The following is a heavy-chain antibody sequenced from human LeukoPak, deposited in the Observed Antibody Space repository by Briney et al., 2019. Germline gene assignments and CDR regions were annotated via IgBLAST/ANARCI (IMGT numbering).Heavy chain of an antibody. V-gene: IGHV3-23*01. J-gene: IGHJ4*02. CDR2: TSGSGGST. CDR1: GFTFSSYA. Sequence: QPGGSLRLSCAASGFTFSSYAMSWVRQAPGKGLEWVSATSGSGGSTYYADSVKGRFTISRDNSKNTLYLQMNSLRAEDTAVYYCAKGPGSYYDSSGYYRDWGQGTLVTVSS. CDR3: AKGPGSYYDSSGYYRD. D-gene: IGHD3-22*01.